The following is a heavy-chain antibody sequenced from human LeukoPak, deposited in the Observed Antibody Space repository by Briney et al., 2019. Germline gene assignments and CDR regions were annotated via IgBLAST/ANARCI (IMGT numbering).Heavy chain of an antibody. CDR3: AKDRKDYGDLMPDY. CDR1: GFTIMNSA. D-gene: IGHD4-17*01. Sequence: GGSLRLSCAASGFTIMNSAMNWVRQAPGKGLEWVSAINGTSINTDYADSVKGRFTISRDNSKNTPYLQMNSLRAEDTAVYYCAKDRKDYGDLMPDYWGQGTLVTVSS. CDR2: INGTSINT. V-gene: IGHV3-23*01. J-gene: IGHJ4*02.